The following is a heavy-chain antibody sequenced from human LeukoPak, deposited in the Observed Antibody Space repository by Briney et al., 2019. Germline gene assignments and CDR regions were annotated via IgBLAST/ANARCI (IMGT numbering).Heavy chain of an antibody. CDR1: GGTFSSYA. CDR3: ARDRVVVLSLYYYYGMDV. Sequence: ASVKVSCKASGGTFSSYAISWVRQAPGQGLEWMGGITPIFGTANYAQKFQGRVTITADESTSTAYMELSSLRSEDTAVYYCARDRVVVLSLYYYYGMDVWGQGTTVTVSS. V-gene: IGHV1-69*13. CDR2: ITPIFGTA. D-gene: IGHD3-22*01. J-gene: IGHJ6*02.